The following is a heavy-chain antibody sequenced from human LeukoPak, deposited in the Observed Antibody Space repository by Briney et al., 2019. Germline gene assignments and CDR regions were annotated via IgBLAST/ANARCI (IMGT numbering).Heavy chain of an antibody. CDR2: INPNSGGT. J-gene: IGHJ4*02. Sequence: ASVKVSCKASGYTFTCYYMHWVRQAPGQGLEWMGWINPNSGGTNYAQKFQGRVTMTRDTSISTAYMELSRLRSDDTAVYYCARGLLSEPTEDIVVVVAANGPFDYWGQGTLVTVSS. D-gene: IGHD2-15*01. CDR1: GYTFTCYY. CDR3: ARGLLSEPTEDIVVVVAANGPFDY. V-gene: IGHV1-2*02.